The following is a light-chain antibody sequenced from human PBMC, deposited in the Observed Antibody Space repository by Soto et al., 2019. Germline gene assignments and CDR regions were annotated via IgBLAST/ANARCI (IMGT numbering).Light chain of an antibody. CDR2: AAS. Sequence: DIQMTQSPSSLSASVGDRVIITCRASQGASQSISSYLNWYQQKPGKAPRLLMYAASSLQSGVPSRFSGSGSGTEFTLTISSLQPDDFATYYCQHYNSYSEAFGQGTKVDIK. J-gene: IGKJ1*01. V-gene: IGKV1-5*01. CDR3: QHYNSYSEA. CDR1: QGASQSISSY.